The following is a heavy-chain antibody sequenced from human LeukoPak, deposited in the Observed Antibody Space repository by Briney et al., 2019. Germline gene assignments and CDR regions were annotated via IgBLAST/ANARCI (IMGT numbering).Heavy chain of an antibody. V-gene: IGHV3-64*01. J-gene: IGHJ4*02. Sequence: PGGSLRLSCAASGFTFSSYEMNWVRQAPGKGLEYVSAISKNGGSTYYANSVKGRFTISRDNSENTPYLQMGSLRAEDMAVYFCARAPHYYGSGLYYFDYWGQGTLVTVSS. CDR2: ISKNGGST. D-gene: IGHD3-10*01. CDR1: GFTFSSYE. CDR3: ARAPHYYGSGLYYFDY.